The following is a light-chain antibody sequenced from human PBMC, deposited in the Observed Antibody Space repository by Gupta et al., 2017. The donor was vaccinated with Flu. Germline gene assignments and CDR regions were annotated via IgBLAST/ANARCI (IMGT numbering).Light chain of an antibody. CDR2: THP. Sequence: QSVPTQPASASGTPGQRLTMSCSGSRSNVGHNPVNWYQHVPGAAPKFLLSTHPHRPSGTPERFSSDKSGSSASLTINGLQPEDEAIYYCAAWDESLDGAVFGGGTKLTVL. J-gene: IGLJ2*01. CDR1: RSNVGHNP. CDR3: AAWDESLDGAV. V-gene: IGLV1-44*01.